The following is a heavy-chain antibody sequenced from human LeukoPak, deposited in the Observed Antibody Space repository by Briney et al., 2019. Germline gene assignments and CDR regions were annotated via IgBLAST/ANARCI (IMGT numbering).Heavy chain of an antibody. CDR3: ARDRFRNIGLNAFDI. CDR1: GGSISTYY. CDR2: IYNSGST. V-gene: IGHV4-59*01. Sequence: SETLSLTCTLTGGSISTYYWSWIRQPPGKGLEWIGYIYNSGSTNYNPSLKSRVTISVGTSKNQFSLKLSSVTAADTAVYYCARDRFRNIGLNAFDIWGQGTMVTVSS. J-gene: IGHJ3*02. D-gene: IGHD2/OR15-2a*01.